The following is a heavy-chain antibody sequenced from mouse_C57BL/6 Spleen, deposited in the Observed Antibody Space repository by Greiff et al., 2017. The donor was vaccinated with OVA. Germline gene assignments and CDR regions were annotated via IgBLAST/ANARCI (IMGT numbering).Heavy chain of an antibody. CDR2: IHPNSGST. V-gene: IGHV1-64*01. CDR1: GYTSTSYW. CDR3: ASFTTVVERDAMDY. J-gene: IGHJ4*01. Sequence: QVQLQQPGAELVKPGASVKLSCKASGYTSTSYWMHWVKQRPGQGLEWIGMIHPNSGSTNYNEKFKSKATLTVDKSSSTAYMQLSSLTSEDSAVYYCASFTTVVERDAMDYWGQGTSVTVSS. D-gene: IGHD1-1*01.